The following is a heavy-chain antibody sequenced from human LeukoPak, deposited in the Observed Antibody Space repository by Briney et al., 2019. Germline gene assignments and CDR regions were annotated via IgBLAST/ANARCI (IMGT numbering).Heavy chain of an antibody. V-gene: IGHV4-34*01. J-gene: IGHJ4*02. D-gene: IGHD6-13*01. Sequence: PSETLSLTCAVYGGSFSGYYWSWIRQPPGKGLEWIGEINHSGSTNYNPSLKSRVTISVDTSKNQFSLKLSSVTAADTAVYYCASMGGSSWYSPYLLDYWGQGTLVTVSS. CDR2: INHSGST. CDR1: GGSFSGYY. CDR3: ASMGGSSWYSPYLLDY.